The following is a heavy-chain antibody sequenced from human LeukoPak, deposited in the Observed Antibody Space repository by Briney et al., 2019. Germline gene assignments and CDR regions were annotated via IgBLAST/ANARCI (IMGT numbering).Heavy chain of an antibody. V-gene: IGHV1-69*06. CDR1: GGTFSSYA. CDR2: IIPIFGTA. Sequence: SVKVSCKASGGTFSSYAISWVRQAPGQGLEWMGGIIPIFGTANYAQKFQGRVTITADKSTSTAYMELSSLRSEDTAVYYCATDRPVSGWSTNWLPNDAFDIWGQGTMVTVSS. J-gene: IGHJ3*02. CDR3: ATDRPVSGWSTNWLPNDAFDI. D-gene: IGHD6-19*01.